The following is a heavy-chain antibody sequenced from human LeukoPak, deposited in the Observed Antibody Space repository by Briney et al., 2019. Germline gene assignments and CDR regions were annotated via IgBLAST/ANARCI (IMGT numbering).Heavy chain of an antibody. CDR1: GGSISYYY. CDR3: ARGGTYNDILSFDP. CDR2: IYYTGST. J-gene: IGHJ5*02. V-gene: IGHV4-59*01. D-gene: IGHD3-9*01. Sequence: KSSETLSLTCTVPGGSISYYYWTWIRQSPGKGLEWIGQIYYTGSTYYNPSLKRRVTISVDTSRNKFSLNLTSVAAADTAVYYCARGGTYNDILSFDPWGQGTLVTVSS.